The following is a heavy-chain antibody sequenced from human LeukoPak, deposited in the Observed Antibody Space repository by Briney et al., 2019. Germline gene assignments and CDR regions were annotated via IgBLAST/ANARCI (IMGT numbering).Heavy chain of an antibody. D-gene: IGHD1-14*01. Sequence: PGGSLRLSCAASGFSFSGSAIHWVRQASGKGLEWVGRIRSRANSYATAYAASVMDRFTISRDDSKNTAYLQMNSLKTEDTAVYYCSKLDPEGLDYWGQGTLVTVSS. CDR2: IRSRANSYAT. V-gene: IGHV3-73*01. CDR3: SKLDPEGLDY. CDR1: GFSFSGSA. J-gene: IGHJ4*02.